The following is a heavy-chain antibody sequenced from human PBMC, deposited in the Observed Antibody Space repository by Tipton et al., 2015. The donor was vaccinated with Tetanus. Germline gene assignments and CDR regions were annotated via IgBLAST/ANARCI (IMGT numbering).Heavy chain of an antibody. V-gene: IGHV1-18*01. Sequence: QLVQSGAEVKKPGASVKVSCKASGYTFTSYGISWVRQAPGQGLEWMGWISAYNGNTNYAQKLQGRVTMTTDTSTSTAYMELRSLRSDDTAVYYCARESTTVTTFLLHYGMDVWGQGTTVTVSS. CDR2: ISAYNGNT. J-gene: IGHJ6*02. D-gene: IGHD4-17*01. CDR1: GYTFTSYG. CDR3: ARESTTVTTFLLHYGMDV.